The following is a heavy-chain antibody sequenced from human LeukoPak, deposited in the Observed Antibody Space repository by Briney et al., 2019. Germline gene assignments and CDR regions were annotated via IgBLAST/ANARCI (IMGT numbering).Heavy chain of an antibody. D-gene: IGHD6-19*01. Sequence: GGSLRLSCAASGFTFSSYAMHWVRQAPGKGLEYVSAISSNGGSTYYANSVKGRFTISRDNSKNTLYLQMGSLRAEDMAVYYCARVLYSSGWYGDHYWGQGTLVTVSS. V-gene: IGHV3-64*01. CDR2: ISSNGGST. CDR3: ARVLYSSGWYGDHY. CDR1: GFTFSSYA. J-gene: IGHJ4*02.